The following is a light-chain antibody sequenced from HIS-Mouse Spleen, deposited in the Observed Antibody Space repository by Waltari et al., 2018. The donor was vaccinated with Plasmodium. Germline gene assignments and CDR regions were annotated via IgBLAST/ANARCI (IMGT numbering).Light chain of an antibody. CDR2: EDS. CDR3: YSTDSSGNHRV. Sequence: SYELTQPPSVSVSPGQTARITCPGDALPKKYSYWYQQKSGQAPVLVIYEDSKRPSGTPERCSGASSGTMATLTISGGQVEDEADYYCYSTDSSGNHRVFGGGTKLTVL. CDR1: ALPKKY. J-gene: IGLJ3*02. V-gene: IGLV3-10*01.